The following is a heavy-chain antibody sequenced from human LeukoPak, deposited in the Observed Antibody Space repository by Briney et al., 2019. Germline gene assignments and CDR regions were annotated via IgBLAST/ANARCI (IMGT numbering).Heavy chain of an antibody. CDR1: GGSFSGYY. J-gene: IGHJ5*02. V-gene: IGHV4-34*01. Sequence: SETLSLTCAVYGGSFSGYYWSWIRQPPGKGLEWIGEINHSGSTNYNPSLKSRVTISVDTSKNQFSLKLSSVTAADTAVYYCARGPAEHGLRFLEWLSHWFDPWGQGTLVTVSS. CDR3: ARGPAEHGLRFLEWLSHWFDP. CDR2: INHSGST. D-gene: IGHD3-3*01.